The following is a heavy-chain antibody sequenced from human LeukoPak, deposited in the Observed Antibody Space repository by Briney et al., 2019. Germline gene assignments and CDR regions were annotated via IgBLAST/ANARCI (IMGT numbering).Heavy chain of an antibody. D-gene: IGHD1-26*01. J-gene: IGHJ4*02. CDR3: AREVATYYGGDFFDY. V-gene: IGHV4-59*01. Sequence: PSETLSLTCTVSGGSMSSYYWSWIRQPPGKGLEWIGYIYQNGSTNYNPSLKSRVTISVDTSKNQFSLKLSSVTAADTAVYYCAREVATYYGGDFFDYWGQGTLVTVSS. CDR1: GGSMSSYY. CDR2: IYQNGST.